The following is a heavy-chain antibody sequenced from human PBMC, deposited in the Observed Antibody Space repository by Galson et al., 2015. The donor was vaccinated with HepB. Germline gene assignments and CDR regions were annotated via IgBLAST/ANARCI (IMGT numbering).Heavy chain of an antibody. D-gene: IGHD6-13*01. CDR1: W. Sequence: WMSWVRQAPGKGLEWVGRIKSKTDGGTTDYAAPVKGRFTISRDDSKNTLYLQMNSLKTEDTAVYYCTTFGYSSSWYYFDYWGQGTLVTVSS. V-gene: IGHV3-15*01. CDR3: TTFGYSSSWYYFDY. CDR2: IKSKTDGGTT. J-gene: IGHJ4*02.